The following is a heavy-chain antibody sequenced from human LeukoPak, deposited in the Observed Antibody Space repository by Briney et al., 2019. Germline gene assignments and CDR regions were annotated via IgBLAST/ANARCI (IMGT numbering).Heavy chain of an antibody. V-gene: IGHV3-23*01. J-gene: IGHJ4*02. CDR3: ARGPKVPSPTYYFDY. Sequence: GGSLRLSCAASGFTFSSYAMTLLRQAPGKGLEWVSALSGSGGNTHYTDSVKGRFTISRDNSKNTLYLQMNSLRAEDTAVYYCARGPKVPSPTYYFDYWGQGTLVIVSS. CDR1: GFTFSSYA. CDR2: LSGSGGNT.